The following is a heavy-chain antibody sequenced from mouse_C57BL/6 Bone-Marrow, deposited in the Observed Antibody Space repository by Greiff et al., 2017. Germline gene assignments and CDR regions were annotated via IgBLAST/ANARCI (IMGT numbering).Heavy chain of an antibody. CDR1: GFTFTDYY. D-gene: IGHD2-3*01. CDR3: ARFADGYSPFAY. Sequence: EVQGVESGPVLVKPGPSVKISCKASGFTFTDYYMHWVKQSHGKSLEWIGLVYPYNGGTSYNQKFKGKATLTVDTSASTAYMVRSSLTAEASAVYCCARFADGYSPFAYWGQGTLVTVSA. J-gene: IGHJ3*01. V-gene: IGHV1-36*01. CDR2: VYPYNGGT.